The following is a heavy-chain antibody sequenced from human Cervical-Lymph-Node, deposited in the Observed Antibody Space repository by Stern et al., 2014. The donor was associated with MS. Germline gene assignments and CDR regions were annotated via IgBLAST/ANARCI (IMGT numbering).Heavy chain of an antibody. D-gene: IGHD6-25*01. Sequence: QVQLLQPGAEVKKPGASVKVSCKASGHTTSSYGFTWVRQAPGQGLEWMGWISAHNGKTNYAQRFQGRVIMTTDTSTTTGYMELRRLRSDDTAVYYCATFTATAGTFNYWGQGTLVTVSS. CDR2: ISAHNGKT. CDR3: ATFTATAGTFNY. CDR1: GHTTSSYG. J-gene: IGHJ4*02. V-gene: IGHV1-18*01.